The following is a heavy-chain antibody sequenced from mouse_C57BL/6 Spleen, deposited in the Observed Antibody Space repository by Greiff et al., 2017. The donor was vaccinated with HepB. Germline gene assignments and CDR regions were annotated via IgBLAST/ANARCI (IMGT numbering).Heavy chain of an antibody. CDR1: GYSFTGYY. J-gene: IGHJ1*03. V-gene: IGHV1-42*01. CDR3: ARGGSSYSYPDV. CDR2: INPSTGGT. D-gene: IGHD1-1*01. Sequence: EVQLQESGPELVKPGASVKISCKASGYSFTGYYMNWVKQSPEKSLEWIGEINPSTGGTTYNQKFTAKATLTVDKSSSTAYMQLKSRTSEDSAVYYCARGGSSYSYPDVWGTGTTVTVSS.